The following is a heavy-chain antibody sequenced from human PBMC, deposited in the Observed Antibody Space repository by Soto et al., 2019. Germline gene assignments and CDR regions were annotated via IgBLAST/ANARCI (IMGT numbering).Heavy chain of an antibody. CDR2: TTHSGGT. V-gene: IGHV4-34*01. CDR3: ARRSSWSNRWGSNYNWFDP. J-gene: IGHJ5*02. Sequence: SETLSLTCAVYGGSFGGYYWNWIRQPPGRGLEWIGETTHSGGTDYNPSLKGRVTMSVDTSKNQFSLRLSSVTAADTAVYYCARRSSWSNRWGSNYNWFDPWGQGTLVTVSS. CDR1: GGSFGGYY. D-gene: IGHD1-26*01.